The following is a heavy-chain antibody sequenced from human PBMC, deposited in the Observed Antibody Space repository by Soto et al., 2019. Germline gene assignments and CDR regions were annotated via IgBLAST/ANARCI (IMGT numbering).Heavy chain of an antibody. CDR3: ARDRQRLLYAFDI. V-gene: IGHV1-46*01. CDR2: INPSGGST. Sequence: ASVKVSCKASGYTFTSYYMHWVRQAPGQGLEWMGIINPSGGSTSYAQKFQGRVTITRDTSTSTVYIELSSLSSEDTAVYYCARDRQRLLYAFDIWGQGTMVTVS. CDR1: GYTFTSYY. D-gene: IGHD4-17*01. J-gene: IGHJ3*02.